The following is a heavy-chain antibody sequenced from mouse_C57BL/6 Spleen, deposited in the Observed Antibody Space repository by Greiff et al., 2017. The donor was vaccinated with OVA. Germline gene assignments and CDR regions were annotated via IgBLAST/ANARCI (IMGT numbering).Heavy chain of an antibody. J-gene: IGHJ2*01. Sequence: VQLQQSGPELVKPGASVKISCKASGYSFTGYYMNWVKQSPEKSLEWIGEINPSTGGTTYNQKFKAKATLTVDKSSSTAYMQLKSLTSEDSAVYYCARWTTVVATNFYYFDYWGQGTTLTVSS. V-gene: IGHV1-42*01. CDR3: ARWTTVVATNFYYFDY. D-gene: IGHD1-1*01. CDR2: INPSTGGT. CDR1: GYSFTGYY.